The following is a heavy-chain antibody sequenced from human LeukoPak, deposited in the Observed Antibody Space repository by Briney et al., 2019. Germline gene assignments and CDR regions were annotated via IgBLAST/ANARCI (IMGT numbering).Heavy chain of an antibody. V-gene: IGHV5-51*01. Sequence: GESLQISCKGSGYNFNTYWVAWVRQLPGKGLEWMGIIRPMNSDVRYSPSFQGQVTISADRSINTAYLQWSSLTASDTAMYYCARIGDGYSGYDYFDYWGQGTLVTVSS. CDR3: ARIGDGYSGYDYFDY. CDR1: GYNFNTYW. CDR2: IRPMNSDV. J-gene: IGHJ4*02. D-gene: IGHD5-12*01.